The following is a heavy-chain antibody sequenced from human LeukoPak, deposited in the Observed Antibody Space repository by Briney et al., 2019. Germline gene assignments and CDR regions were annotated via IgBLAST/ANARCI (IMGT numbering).Heavy chain of an antibody. V-gene: IGHV3-48*03. CDR2: ITSSGNTI. CDR1: GFTFSNYE. J-gene: IGHJ4*02. CDR3: ARGSPGY. Sequence: PGGSLRLSCAASGFTFSNYEMNWVRQAPGKGLEWVSYITSSGNTIYYANSVKGRFTISRDNAKNSLYLQMNSLSAEDTAVYYCARGSPGYWGQGTLVTVSS.